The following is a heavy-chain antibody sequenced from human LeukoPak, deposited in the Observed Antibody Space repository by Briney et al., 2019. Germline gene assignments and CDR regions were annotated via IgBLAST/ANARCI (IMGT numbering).Heavy chain of an antibody. D-gene: IGHD5-12*01. V-gene: IGHV1-2*02. CDR2: INPNSGGT. CDR1: GYTFTGYY. Sequence: ASVKVSCKASGYTFTGYYMHWVRQAPGQGLVWMGWINPNSGGTNYAQKFQGRVTMTRDTSISTAYMELSRLRSDDTAVYYCAREGFSRGYSGYAPPFDYWGQGTLVTVSS. J-gene: IGHJ4*02. CDR3: AREGFSRGYSGYAPPFDY.